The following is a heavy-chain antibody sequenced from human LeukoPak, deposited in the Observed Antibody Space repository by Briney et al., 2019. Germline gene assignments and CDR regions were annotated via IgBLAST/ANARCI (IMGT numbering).Heavy chain of an antibody. CDR3: ARDFGIFGTSSWTGPDY. D-gene: IGHD6-13*01. CDR2: INPNSGGT. CDR1: GYTFTGYH. J-gene: IGHJ4*02. Sequence: GASVKVSCKTSGYTFTGYHIHWVRQAPGQGLEWMGWINPNSGGTNYAQKFQGRVTMTKDTSISTGYMELSRLRSDDTAIYYCARDFGIFGTSSWTGPDYWGQGTLVTVSS. V-gene: IGHV1-2*02.